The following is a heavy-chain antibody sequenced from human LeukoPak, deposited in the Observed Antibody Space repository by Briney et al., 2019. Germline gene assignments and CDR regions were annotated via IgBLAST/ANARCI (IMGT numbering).Heavy chain of an antibody. J-gene: IGHJ1*01. V-gene: IGHV1-69*01. D-gene: IGHD2-2*01. CDR1: GGTFSSYA. Sequence: SVNVSCKASGGTFSSYAISWVRQAPGQGLEWMGGIIPIFGTANYAQKFQGRVTITADESTSTAYMELSSLRSEDTAVFYCARVIQLPNEYFQHWGQGTLVTVSS. CDR3: ARVIQLPNEYFQH. CDR2: IIPIFGTA.